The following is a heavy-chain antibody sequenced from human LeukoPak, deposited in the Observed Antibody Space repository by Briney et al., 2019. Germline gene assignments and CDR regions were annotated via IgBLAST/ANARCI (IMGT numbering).Heavy chain of an antibody. D-gene: IGHD2-21*02. CDR2: IYYSGST. Sequence: SETLSLTCTVSGGSISSYYWSWIRQPPGKGLEWIGYIYYSGSTNYNPSLKSRVTISVDTSKNQFSLKLSSVTAADTAVYYCARARCYLSKRCVVVTAMIFDYWGQGTLVTVSS. CDR3: ARARCYLSKRCVVVTAMIFDY. J-gene: IGHJ4*02. CDR1: GGSISSYY. V-gene: IGHV4-59*01.